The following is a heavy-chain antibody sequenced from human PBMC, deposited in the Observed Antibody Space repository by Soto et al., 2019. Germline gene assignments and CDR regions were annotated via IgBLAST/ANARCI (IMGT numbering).Heavy chain of an antibody. Sequence: QVQLVQSGAEEKNPGASMKVSCKASGYTFINYVIHWVRQAPGQRLEWMGWIFPDSGNTKSSQRFQGRVTITRDISARKDYMDLSSLRFEYTAVYFCELDGGRDGYYYALGYWGQGNLVSV. CDR3: ELDGGRDGYYYALGY. D-gene: IGHD5-12*01. CDR2: IFPDSGNT. V-gene: IGHV1-3*05. CDR1: GYTFINYV. J-gene: IGHJ4*02.